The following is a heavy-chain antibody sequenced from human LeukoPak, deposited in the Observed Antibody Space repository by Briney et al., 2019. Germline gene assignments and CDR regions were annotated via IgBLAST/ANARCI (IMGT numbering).Heavy chain of an antibody. CDR3: ARHTYYYGSGTGPFDY. CDR1: GFTVSSNY. V-gene: IGHV3-53*01. CDR2: IYSGGST. D-gene: IGHD3-10*01. Sequence: PGGSLRLSCAASGFTVSSNYMSWVRQAPGKGLEWVSVIYSGGSTYYADSVKGRFTISRDNSKNTLYLQMNSLRAEDTAVYYCARHTYYYGSGTGPFDYWGQGTLVTVSS. J-gene: IGHJ4*02.